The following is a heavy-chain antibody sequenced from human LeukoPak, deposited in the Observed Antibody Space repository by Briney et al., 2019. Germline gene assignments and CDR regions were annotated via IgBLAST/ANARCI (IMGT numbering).Heavy chain of an antibody. V-gene: IGHV3-30*18. CDR3: AKDARGYDSSGYLDY. J-gene: IGHJ4*02. CDR1: GFTFSSYG. CDR2: ISYDGSNK. Sequence: GRSLRLSCAASGFTFSSYGMHWVRQAPGKGLEWVAVISYDGSNKYYADSVKGRFTISRDNSKNTLYLQMNSLRAEDTAVYYCAKDARGYDSSGYLDYWGQGTLVTVSS. D-gene: IGHD3-22*01.